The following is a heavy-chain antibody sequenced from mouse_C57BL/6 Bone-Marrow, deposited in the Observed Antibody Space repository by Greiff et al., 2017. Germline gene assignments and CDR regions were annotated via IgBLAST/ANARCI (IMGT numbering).Heavy chain of an antibody. CDR3: ARLYDYDGDYAMDY. CDR2: IYPGDGDT. V-gene: IGHV1-82*01. CDR1: GYAFSSSW. D-gene: IGHD2-4*01. J-gene: IGHJ4*01. Sequence: QVQLQQSGPELVKPGASVKISCKASGYAFSSSWMNWVKQRPGKGLEWIGRIYPGDGDTNYNGKFKGKATLTADKSSSTAYMQLSSLTSEDSAVYFCARLYDYDGDYAMDYWGQETSVTVSS.